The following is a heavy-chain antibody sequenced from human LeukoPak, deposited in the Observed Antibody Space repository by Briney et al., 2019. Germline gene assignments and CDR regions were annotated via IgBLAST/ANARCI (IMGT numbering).Heavy chain of an antibody. CDR2: VIPIFGTA. CDR1: GYTLPELF. D-gene: IGHD3-3*01. Sequence: ASVKVSCKVFGYTLPELFIHWVRQAPGQGLGWVGGVIPIFGTANYAQKFQDRVTITADESTSTAYMELSSLRSEDTAVYYCARDLTSFGVVTGGGDWGQGTLVTVSS. V-gene: IGHV1-69*13. J-gene: IGHJ4*02. CDR3: ARDLTSFGVVTGGGD.